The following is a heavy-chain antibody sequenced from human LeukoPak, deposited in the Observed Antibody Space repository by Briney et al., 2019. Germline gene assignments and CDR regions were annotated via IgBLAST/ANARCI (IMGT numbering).Heavy chain of an antibody. CDR1: GYTFTNYG. D-gene: IGHD2-2*01. CDR2: ISAYNGNT. Sequence: ASVKVSCKASGYTFTNYGISWVRQAPGQGLEWMGWISAYNGNTNYAQKLQGRVTMTTDTSTSTAYMELRSLRSDDTAVYYCASLGYCSSASCYSGNWFDPWGQGTLVIVSP. J-gene: IGHJ5*02. V-gene: IGHV1-18*01. CDR3: ASLGYCSSASCYSGNWFDP.